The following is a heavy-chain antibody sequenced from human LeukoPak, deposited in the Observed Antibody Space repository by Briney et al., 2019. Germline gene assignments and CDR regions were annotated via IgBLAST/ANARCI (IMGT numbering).Heavy chain of an antibody. CDR1: GYSISSGYY. CDR2: IYHSGST. J-gene: IGHJ5*02. V-gene: IGHV4-38-2*02. CDR3: ARAYRSNWYANWFDP. Sequence: SETLSLTCTVSGYSISSGYYWGWIRQPPGKGLEWIGSIYHSGSTYYNPSLKSRVTISVDTSKNQFSLKLSSVTAADTAVYFCARAYRSNWYANWFDPWGQGTLVTVSS. D-gene: IGHD6-13*01.